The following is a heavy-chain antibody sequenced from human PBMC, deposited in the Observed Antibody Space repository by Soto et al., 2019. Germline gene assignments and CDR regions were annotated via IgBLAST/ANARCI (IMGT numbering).Heavy chain of an antibody. V-gene: IGHV1-46*03. D-gene: IGHD2-2*01. CDR1: GYTFTSYA. CDR3: VRESTPTRWFDP. Sequence: ASVKVSCKASGYTFTSYAMHWVRQAPGQRLEWMGVINAGDGSTSYAQNFQGRVTMTRDTSTSTVYMELSSLRSEDTAVYYCVRESTPTRWFDPWGQGTLVTVSS. CDR2: INAGDGST. J-gene: IGHJ5*02.